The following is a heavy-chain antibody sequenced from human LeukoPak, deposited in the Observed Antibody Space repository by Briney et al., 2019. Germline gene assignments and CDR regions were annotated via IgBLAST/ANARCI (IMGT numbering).Heavy chain of an antibody. V-gene: IGHV1-46*01. J-gene: IGHJ4*02. Sequence: ASLKVSCKASEYTFTGYNMNWVRQAPGQGLEWMGIINRSGGRTSYAQTVQGRVTMTRDTSTSTVYMELSSLRSEDAAVYYCARENRPVVDYWGQGTLVTVSS. D-gene: IGHD1-14*01. CDR2: INRSGGRT. CDR1: EYTFTGYN. CDR3: ARENRPVVDY.